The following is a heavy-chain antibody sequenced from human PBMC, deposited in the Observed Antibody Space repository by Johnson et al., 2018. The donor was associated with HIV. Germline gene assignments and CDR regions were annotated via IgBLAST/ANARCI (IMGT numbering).Heavy chain of an antibody. J-gene: IGHJ3*02. D-gene: IGHD7-27*01. CDR1: GFTFSSYA. CDR3: ARVKSYGNWGSRKGGRESRAAFDI. CDR2: ISSKGGST. Sequence: VQLVESGGGLVQPGGSLRLSCAASGFTFSSYAMYWVRQAPGKGLEYVSAISSKGGSTYYANSVKGRFTISRDNAKNSLYLQMNSLRAEDTAVYYCARVKSYGNWGSRKGGRESRAAFDIWGQGTMVTVSS. V-gene: IGHV3-64*01.